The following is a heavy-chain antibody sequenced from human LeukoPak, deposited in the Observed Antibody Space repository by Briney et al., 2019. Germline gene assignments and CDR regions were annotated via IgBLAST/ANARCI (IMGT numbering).Heavy chain of an antibody. CDR1: KFTFSNYG. CDR3: AKCPSGVLRYFAPIDY. V-gene: IGHV3-30*18. CDR2: ISSDRNNK. Sequence: PGGSLRLSCAASKFTFSNYGMHWVRQAPGKGLEWVAVISSDRNNKSYADSTNCPFTISRENSKNTLYLQMNSLRAEDTAVYYCAKCPSGVLRYFAPIDYWGQGTLVTVSS. D-gene: IGHD3-9*01. J-gene: IGHJ4*02.